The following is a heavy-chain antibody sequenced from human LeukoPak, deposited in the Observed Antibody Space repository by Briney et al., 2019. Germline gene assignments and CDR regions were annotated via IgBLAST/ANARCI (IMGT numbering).Heavy chain of an antibody. CDR2: VHPNGGNT. J-gene: IGHJ5*02. CDR3: ARGPRNDP. V-gene: IGHV1-8*01. D-gene: IGHD1-14*01. Sequence: ASVKVSCKTSGYPFTTWEINWVRQAAGQGLGWMGWVHPNGGNTAYAQKFQGRVTMTRDTSISTAYMELSGLTSDDTAVYFCARGPRNDPWGQGTLVTVSS. CDR1: GYPFTTWE.